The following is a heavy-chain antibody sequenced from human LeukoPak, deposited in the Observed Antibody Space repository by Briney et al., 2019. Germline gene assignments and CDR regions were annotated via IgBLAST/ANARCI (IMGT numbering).Heavy chain of an antibody. CDR2: IYTSGST. V-gene: IGHV4-61*02. CDR1: GGSISSGRYY. Sequence: PSQTLSLTCTVSGGSISSGRYYWRWLRQPAGTELEGIGRIYTSGSTNYNPSLKSRVTISVDTSKNQFSLKLSSVTAADTAVYYCARDVLGYCSSTSCYRHFDYWGQGTLVTVSS. J-gene: IGHJ4*02. CDR3: ARDVLGYCSSTSCYRHFDY. D-gene: IGHD2-2*02.